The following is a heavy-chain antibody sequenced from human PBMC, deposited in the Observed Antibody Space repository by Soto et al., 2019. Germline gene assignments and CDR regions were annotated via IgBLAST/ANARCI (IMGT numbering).Heavy chain of an antibody. CDR1: GFTFSSYA. V-gene: IGHV3-23*01. D-gene: IGHD2-15*01. CDR2: ISGSGGST. J-gene: IGHJ6*03. Sequence: GGSLRLSCAASGFTFSSYAMSWVRQAPGKGLEWVSAISGSGGSTYYADSVKGRFTISRDNSKNTLYLQMNSLRAEDTAVYYCAKQGGSSLRGYYYYYYMDVWGKGTTVTVSS. CDR3: AKQGGSSLRGYYYYYYMDV.